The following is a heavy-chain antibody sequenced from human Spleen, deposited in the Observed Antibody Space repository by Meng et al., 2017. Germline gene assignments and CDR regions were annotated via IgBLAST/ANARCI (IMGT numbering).Heavy chain of an antibody. Sequence: QVQLVQSGAEVKRPGASVKVSCQASGYTFTSYAISRVRQAPGQGLEWMGWISGYNGDTKYAQKLQDRVTMTTDTSTSTAYMELRSLISDDTAVYYCARDPAAVEGRLGWFDPWGQGTLVTVSS. D-gene: IGHD1-26*01. J-gene: IGHJ5*02. CDR2: ISGYNGDT. CDR3: ARDPAAVEGRLGWFDP. CDR1: GYTFTSYA. V-gene: IGHV1-18*01.